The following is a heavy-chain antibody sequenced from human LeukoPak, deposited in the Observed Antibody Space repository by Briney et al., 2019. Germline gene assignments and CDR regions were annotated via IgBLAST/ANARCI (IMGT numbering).Heavy chain of an antibody. CDR3: AKEIIWFGELLIY. D-gene: IGHD3-10*01. CDR1: GLIVSNNY. Sequence: GGSLRLSCEASGLIVSNNYMSWVRQPPGKGLELVAFIRYDGSNKYYADSVKGRFTISRNNSKNTLYLQMNSLRAEDTALYYCAKEIIWFGELLIYWGQGTLVTVSS. CDR2: IRYDGSNK. J-gene: IGHJ4*02. V-gene: IGHV3-30*02.